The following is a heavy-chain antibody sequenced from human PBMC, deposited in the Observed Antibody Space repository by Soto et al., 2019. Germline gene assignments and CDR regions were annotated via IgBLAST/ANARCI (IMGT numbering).Heavy chain of an antibody. CDR3: AREDYYDTGYYVV. Sequence: PSETLSLTCTVSGRSMSGYYWSWIRQPAGERLVWIGRIYTSGTTDFNPSLKGRVTMSVDTPKNQFSLKLTSVTAAATALYYCAREDYYDTGYYVVWGQGTQVTVSS. CDR1: GRSMSGYY. D-gene: IGHD3-9*01. CDR2: IYTSGTT. V-gene: IGHV4-4*07. J-gene: IGHJ4*02.